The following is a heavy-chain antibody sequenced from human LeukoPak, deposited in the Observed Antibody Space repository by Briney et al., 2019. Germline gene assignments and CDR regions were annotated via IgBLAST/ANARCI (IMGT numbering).Heavy chain of an antibody. D-gene: IGHD5-18*01. Sequence: PGGSLRLFCVASGFTFSRYWMSWVRQAPGKGLEWVAKIKQDGSGEYYLDSVKGRFTISRDNSKNTLYLQMNSLRADDTAVYYCAKAGYSYGIPFFDYWGQGTLVTVSS. CDR1: GFTFSRYW. CDR2: IKQDGSGE. J-gene: IGHJ4*02. V-gene: IGHV3-7*03. CDR3: AKAGYSYGIPFFDY.